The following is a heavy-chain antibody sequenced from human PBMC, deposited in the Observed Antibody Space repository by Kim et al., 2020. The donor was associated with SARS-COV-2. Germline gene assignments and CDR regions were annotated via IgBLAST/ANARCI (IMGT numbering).Heavy chain of an antibody. CDR1: GYTFTSYA. CDR2: INAGNGNT. Sequence: ASVKVSCKASGYTFTSYAMHWVRQAPGQRLEWMGWINAGNGNTKYSQKFQGRVTITRDTSASTAYMELSSLRSEDTAVYYCARATVTLPNAERSGDAFDIWGQGTMVTVSS. D-gene: IGHD4-17*01. CDR3: ARATVTLPNAERSGDAFDI. J-gene: IGHJ3*02. V-gene: IGHV1-3*01.